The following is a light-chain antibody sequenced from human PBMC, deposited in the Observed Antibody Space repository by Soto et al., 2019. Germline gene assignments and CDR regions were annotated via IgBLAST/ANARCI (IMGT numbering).Light chain of an antibody. CDR3: QQSYSTPWW. CDR2: AAS. J-gene: IGKJ1*01. Sequence: DIQMTQSPSSLSASVGDRVTITCRASQSISSYLNWYQQKPGKAPKLLIYAASSLQSGVPSRFSGSGSGTDFTLTISSLQPEDFETYYCQQSYSTPWWFGQGTKVDIK. CDR1: QSISSY. V-gene: IGKV1-39*01.